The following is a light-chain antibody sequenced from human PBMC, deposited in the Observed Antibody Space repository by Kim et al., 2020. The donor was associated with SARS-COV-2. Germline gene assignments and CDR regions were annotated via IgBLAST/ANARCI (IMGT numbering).Light chain of an antibody. CDR3: NSRDSNNDVV. CDR2: GKN. J-gene: IGLJ2*01. V-gene: IGLV3-19*01. CDR1: SLRTYY. Sequence: SSELTQDPAVSVALVQTVRITCQGDSLRTYYATWYQQKPGQAPILLIYGKNNRPSGIPDRFSGSTSGNTASLTITGTQAGDEADYYCNSRDSNNDVVFGGGTQVTVL.